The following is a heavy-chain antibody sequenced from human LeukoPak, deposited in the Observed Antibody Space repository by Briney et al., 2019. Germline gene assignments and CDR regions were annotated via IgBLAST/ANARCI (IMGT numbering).Heavy chain of an antibody. CDR3: AKAIVVVVAATTYFDY. Sequence: GGSLRLSCAASGFTFSSYAMSWVRQAPGKGLEWVSAISGSGGSTYYADSVKGRFTISRDNSENTLYLQMNSLRAEDTAVYYCAKAIVVVVAATTYFDYWGQGTLVTVSS. CDR2: ISGSGGST. CDR1: GFTFSSYA. D-gene: IGHD2-15*01. J-gene: IGHJ4*02. V-gene: IGHV3-23*01.